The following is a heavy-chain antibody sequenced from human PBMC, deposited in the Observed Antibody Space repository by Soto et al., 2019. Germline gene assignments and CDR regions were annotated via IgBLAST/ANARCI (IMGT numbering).Heavy chain of an antibody. D-gene: IGHD3-3*01. CDR3: AKDQDENFWSGSPYENYYYYYGMDV. CDR1: GFTFSSYG. J-gene: IGHJ6*02. CDR2: ISYDGSNK. V-gene: IGHV3-30*18. Sequence: GGSLRLSCAASGFTFSSYGMHWVRQAPGKGLEWVAVISYDGSNKYYADSVKGRFTISRDNSKNTLYLQMNSLRAEDTAVYYCAKDQDENFWSGSPYENYYYYYGMDVWGQGTTVTVSS.